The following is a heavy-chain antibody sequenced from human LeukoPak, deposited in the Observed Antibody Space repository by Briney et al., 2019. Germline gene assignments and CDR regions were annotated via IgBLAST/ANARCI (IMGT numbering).Heavy chain of an antibody. D-gene: IGHD3-3*01. CDR3: ARPRYYDFPAPLDY. Sequence: GASVKVSCKASGGTFSSYAISWVRQAPGQGLEWMGGIIPIFGTANYAQKFQGRVTITADESTSTAYMELSSLRSEDTAVYYCARPRYYDFPAPLDYWGQGTLVTVSS. J-gene: IGHJ4*02. CDR1: GGTFSSYA. CDR2: IIPIFGTA. V-gene: IGHV1-69*13.